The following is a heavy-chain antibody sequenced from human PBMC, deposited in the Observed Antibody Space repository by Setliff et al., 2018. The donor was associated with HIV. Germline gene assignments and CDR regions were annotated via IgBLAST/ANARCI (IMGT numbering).Heavy chain of an antibody. V-gene: IGHV4-39*01. D-gene: IGHD5-18*01. J-gene: IGHJ3*02. CDR2: MYYNGNT. CDR1: GGSISSTTYW. Sequence: PSETLSLTCTVSGGSISSTTYWWGWIRQPPGKGLEWIGTMYYNGNTFYDPSLKSRVTISIDMSKNQFSLKLTSVAAADTAVYYCAKRPGYGYPFHIWGQGTMVTV. CDR3: AKRPGYGYPFHI.